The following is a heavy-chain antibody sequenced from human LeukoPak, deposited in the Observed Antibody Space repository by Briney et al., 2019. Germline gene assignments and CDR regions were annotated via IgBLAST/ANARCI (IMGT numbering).Heavy chain of an antibody. J-gene: IGHJ4*02. CDR1: GFTFSSHE. Sequence: PGGSLRLSCAASGFTFSSHEMNWVRQAPGKGLEWVSYISGSGSTRYYADSVKGRFTISRDNAKNSLFLQMNSLRAEDTAVYYCARGDGAGHYWGQGTLVTVSS. CDR2: ISGSGSTR. V-gene: IGHV3-48*03. CDR3: ARGDGAGHY. D-gene: IGHD3-10*01.